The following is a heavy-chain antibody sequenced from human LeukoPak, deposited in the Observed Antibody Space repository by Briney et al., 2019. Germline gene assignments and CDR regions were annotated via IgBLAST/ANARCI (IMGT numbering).Heavy chain of an antibody. CDR2: ISSSSSYI. Sequence: GGSLRLSCAASGFTFSSYSMNWVRQAPGKGLEWVSSISSSSSYIYYADSVKGRFTISRDNAKNSLYLQMNSLRVEDTAVYYCARDEYCSSTSCYQNQGGNWFDPWGQGTLVTVSS. D-gene: IGHD2-2*01. V-gene: IGHV3-21*01. CDR1: GFTFSSYS. CDR3: ARDEYCSSTSCYQNQGGNWFDP. J-gene: IGHJ5*02.